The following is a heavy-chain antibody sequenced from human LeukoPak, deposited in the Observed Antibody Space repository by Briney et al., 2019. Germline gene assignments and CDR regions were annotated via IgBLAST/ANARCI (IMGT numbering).Heavy chain of an antibody. J-gene: IGHJ4*02. CDR1: GFTFSSYA. Sequence: GGSLRLSCAASGFTFSSYAMSWVRQAPGKGLEWVSAISGSGGSTYYADSVKGRFAISRDNSKNTLYLQMNSLRAEDTAVYYCAKDPARNYYDSSGYGRIDYWGQGTLVTVSS. CDR2: ISGSGGST. D-gene: IGHD3-22*01. V-gene: IGHV3-23*01. CDR3: AKDPARNYYDSSGYGRIDY.